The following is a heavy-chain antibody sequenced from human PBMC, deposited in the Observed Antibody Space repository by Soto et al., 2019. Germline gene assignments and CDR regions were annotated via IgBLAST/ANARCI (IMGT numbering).Heavy chain of an antibody. CDR1: GYSFAGYW. CDR2: IDPSDSQT. CDR3: ARQIYDSDTGPNFQYYFDS. J-gene: IGHJ4*02. Sequence: GESLKISCKGSGYSFAGYWTTWVRQKPGKGLEWMGRIDPSDSQTYYSPSFRGHVTISVTKSITTVFLQWSSLRASDTAMYYCARQIYDSDTGPNFQYYFDSWGQGTPVTVS. V-gene: IGHV5-10-1*01. D-gene: IGHD3-22*01.